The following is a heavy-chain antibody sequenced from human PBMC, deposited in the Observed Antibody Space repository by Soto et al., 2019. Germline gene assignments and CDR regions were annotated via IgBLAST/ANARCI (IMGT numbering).Heavy chain of an antibody. CDR3: ARVSGYYYGMDV. CDR1: GFTFSSYG. J-gene: IGHJ6*02. CDR2: IWYDGSNK. Sequence: QVQVVESGGGVVQPGRSLRLSCAASGFTFSSYGMHWVRQAPGKGLEWVAVIWYDGSNKYYADSVKGRFTISRDNSKNTLYLQLNSLRAEDTAVYYCARVSGYYYGMDVWGQGTTVTVSS. V-gene: IGHV3-33*01.